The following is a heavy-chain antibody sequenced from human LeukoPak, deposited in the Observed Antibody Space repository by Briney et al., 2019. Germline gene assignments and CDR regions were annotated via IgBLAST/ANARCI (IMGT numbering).Heavy chain of an antibody. V-gene: IGHV3-23*01. Sequence: GGSLRLSCAASGFTFSSYAMSWVRQAPGKGLEWVSATSGNGRSTYYADSVKGRFTISRDNSKNTLYLQMNSLRAEDTAIYYCAKGGGDVGATANSNFWGQGTPVTISS. CDR3: AKGGGDVGATANSNF. J-gene: IGHJ4*02. CDR2: TSGNGRST. CDR1: GFTFSSYA. D-gene: IGHD1-26*01.